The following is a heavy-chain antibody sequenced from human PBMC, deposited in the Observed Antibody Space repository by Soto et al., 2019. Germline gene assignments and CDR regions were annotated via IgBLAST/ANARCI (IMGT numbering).Heavy chain of an antibody. CDR3: ASVRGGYYYAMDV. CDR2: IYHSGST. D-gene: IGHD3-10*02. V-gene: IGHV4-4*02. J-gene: IGHJ6*02. CDR1: GGSISSSNW. Sequence: SEILSLTCAVSGGSISSSNWWSWVRPPPGKGLEWIGEIYHSGSTNYNPSLKSRVTISVDKSKNQFSLKLSSVTAADTAVYYCASVRGGYYYAMDVWGQGTTVTVSS.